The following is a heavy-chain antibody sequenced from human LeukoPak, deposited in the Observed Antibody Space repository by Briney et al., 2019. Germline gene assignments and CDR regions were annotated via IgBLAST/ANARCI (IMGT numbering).Heavy chain of an antibody. J-gene: IGHJ4*02. Sequence: PGGSLRLSCVASGFTFSNYAMSWVRQAPGKGLEWVSAISGSDGSTYYADSVKGRFTISRDNSKNTLYLQTNSLRSEDTAVYYCAAEVAVDIVRHYWGQGTLVTVSS. CDR1: GFTFSNYA. D-gene: IGHD5-12*01. CDR3: AAEVAVDIVRHY. V-gene: IGHV3-23*01. CDR2: ISGSDGST.